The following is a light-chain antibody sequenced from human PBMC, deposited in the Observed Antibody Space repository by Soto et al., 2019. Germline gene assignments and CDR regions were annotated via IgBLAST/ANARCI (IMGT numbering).Light chain of an antibody. CDR2: GGS. CDR1: ESLFGF. Sequence: EIVLTQSPATLSVSPGDRVTLSSSASESLFGFLAWYQHKPGQSPRLLFYGGSTRDTGIPARFSGSESATDFTLTISSLQAEDFAVYFCQSYNDWPFASGLATKLEI. J-gene: IGKJ2*01. V-gene: IGKV3-15*01. CDR3: QSYNDWPFA.